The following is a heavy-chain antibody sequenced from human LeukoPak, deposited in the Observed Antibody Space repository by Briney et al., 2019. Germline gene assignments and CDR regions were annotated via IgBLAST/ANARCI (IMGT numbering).Heavy chain of an antibody. CDR2: ISSSSSTM. Sequence: GGSLRLSCAVSGFTFSSYSMNWVRRAPGKGLEWVSYISSSSSTMYYADSVKGRFTISRDNAKNSLYLQMNSLRAEDTAVYYCARDQGGGYSYGWQSFDYWGQGTLVTVSS. D-gene: IGHD5-18*01. J-gene: IGHJ4*02. CDR1: GFTFSSYS. CDR3: ARDQGGGYSYGWQSFDY. V-gene: IGHV3-48*04.